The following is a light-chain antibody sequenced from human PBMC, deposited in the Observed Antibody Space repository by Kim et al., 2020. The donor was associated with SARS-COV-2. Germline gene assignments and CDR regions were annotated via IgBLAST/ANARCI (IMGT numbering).Light chain of an antibody. J-gene: IGLJ3*02. Sequence: VAPGKTARITCGGNNIGSKSVHWYQQKPGQAPVLVIYYDSDRPSGIPERFSGSNSGNTATLTISRVEAGDEADYYCQVWDSSSDQVFGGGTKLTVL. CDR3: QVWDSSSDQV. CDR2: YDS. CDR1: NIGSKS. V-gene: IGLV3-21*04.